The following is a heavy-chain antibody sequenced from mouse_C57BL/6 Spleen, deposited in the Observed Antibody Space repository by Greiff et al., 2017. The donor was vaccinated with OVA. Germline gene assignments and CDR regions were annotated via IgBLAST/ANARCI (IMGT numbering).Heavy chain of an antibody. CDR2: ISDGGSYT. J-gene: IGHJ4*01. Sequence: EVKLVESGGGLVKPGGSLKLSCAASGFTFSSYAMSWVRQTPEKRLEWVATISDGGSYTYYPDNVKGRFTISRDNAKNNLYLQMSHLKSEDTAMYYCARDPFYYDYDEGAMDYWGQGTSVTVSS. CDR3: ARDPFYYDYDEGAMDY. V-gene: IGHV5-4*01. D-gene: IGHD2-4*01. CDR1: GFTFSSYA.